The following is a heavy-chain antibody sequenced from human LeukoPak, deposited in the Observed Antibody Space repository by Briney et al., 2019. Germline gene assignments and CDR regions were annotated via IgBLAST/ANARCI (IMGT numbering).Heavy chain of an antibody. Sequence: GGSLRLSCAASGFPFRSHWMHWVRQVPGRGLVWVSHISTDGTTTNYADSVKGRFTISRDNAKDTLYLQLNSLRAEDTAIYYCARSLGYSSGGWGQGTLVTVSS. CDR3: ARSLGYSSGG. D-gene: IGHD2-15*01. V-gene: IGHV3-74*01. CDR2: ISTDGTTT. CDR1: GFPFRSHW. J-gene: IGHJ4*02.